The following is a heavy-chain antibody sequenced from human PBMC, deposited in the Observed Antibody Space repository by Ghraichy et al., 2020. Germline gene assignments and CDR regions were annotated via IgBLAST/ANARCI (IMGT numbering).Heavy chain of an antibody. CDR3: ARTLRITIFGVDENYYGMDV. D-gene: IGHD3-3*01. CDR1: GYTFTGYY. J-gene: IGHJ6*02. CDR2: INPNSGGT. Sequence: ASVKVSCKASGYTFTGYYMHWVRQAPGQGLEWMGWINPNSGGTNYAQKFQGRVTMTRDTSISTAYMELSRLRSDDTAVYYCARTLRITIFGVDENYYGMDVWGQETTVTVSS. V-gene: IGHV1-2*02.